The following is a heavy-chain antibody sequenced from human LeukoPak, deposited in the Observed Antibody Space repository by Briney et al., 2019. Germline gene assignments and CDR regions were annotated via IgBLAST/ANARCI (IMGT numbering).Heavy chain of an antibody. CDR1: GGSFSGYY. Sequence: SETLSLTCAVYGGSFSGYYWSWIRQPPGKGLEWIGEINHSGSTNYNPSLKSRVNISVDTSKNQFSLKLSSVTAADTAVYYCARGHLKYSSSYLYYFDYWGQGTLVTVSS. CDR3: ARGHLKYSSSYLYYFDY. J-gene: IGHJ4*02. D-gene: IGHD6-13*01. CDR2: INHSGST. V-gene: IGHV4-34*01.